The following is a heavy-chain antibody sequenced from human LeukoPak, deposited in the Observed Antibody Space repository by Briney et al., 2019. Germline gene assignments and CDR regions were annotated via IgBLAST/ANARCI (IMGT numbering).Heavy chain of an antibody. J-gene: IGHJ4*02. CDR1: GDSISSGGYY. V-gene: IGHV4-31*03. CDR3: AREGAYGDHLDY. CDR2: IYYTGTT. Sequence: PSETLSLTCTVSGDSISSGGYYWSWIRQHPGKGLEWIGCIYYTGTTYYNTSLQSRVTISVDTSKNQFSLKLSSVTAADTAVYYCAREGAYGDHLDYWGQGTLVTVSS. D-gene: IGHD4-17*01.